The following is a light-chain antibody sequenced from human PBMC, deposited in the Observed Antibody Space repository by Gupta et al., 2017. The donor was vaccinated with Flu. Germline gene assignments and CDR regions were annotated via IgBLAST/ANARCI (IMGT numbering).Light chain of an antibody. CDR3: VLCTHLST. V-gene: IGKV2-30*01. Sequence: PVTLGQPASISCRSSQSRVYSDGSNFLSWFQQRPGQSPRRLIYNFSLRNHGVPDRFSGSGSGTDFTLNSSRVEAEDIGVYYCVLCTHLSTFGQGTKMEIK. J-gene: IGKJ2*01. CDR2: NFS. CDR1: QSRVYSDGSNF.